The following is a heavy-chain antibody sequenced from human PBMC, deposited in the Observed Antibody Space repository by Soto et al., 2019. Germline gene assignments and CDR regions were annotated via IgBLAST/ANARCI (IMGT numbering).Heavy chain of an antibody. CDR1: VGTINSGDYF. D-gene: IGHD3-22*01. CDR3: ARSPYYYDSSGYGHNFEY. J-gene: IGHJ4*02. CDR2: IFYTGST. V-gene: IGHV4-30-4*01. Sequence: PSETLSLTCSVSVGTINSGDYFLSWIRQPPGKGLEWIGSIFYTGSTYYSPSLKSRASMSMDTSKNLFSLRLTSLTAADTAVYYCARSPYYYDSSGYGHNFEYWGQGTMVTVSS.